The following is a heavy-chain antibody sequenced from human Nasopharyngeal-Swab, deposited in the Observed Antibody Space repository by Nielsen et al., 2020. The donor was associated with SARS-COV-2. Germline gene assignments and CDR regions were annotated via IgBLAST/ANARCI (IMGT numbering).Heavy chain of an antibody. CDR1: GYTFTSYG. CDR3: ARDSRYSSSWYWSYYYYGMDV. V-gene: IGHV1-2*02. D-gene: IGHD6-13*01. J-gene: IGHJ6*02. Sequence: ASVKVSCKASGYTFTSYGISWVRQAPGQGLEWMGWINPNSGGTNYAQKFQGRVTMTRDTSISTAYMELSRLRSDDTAVYYCARDSRYSSSWYWSYYYYGMDVWGQGTTVTVSS. CDR2: INPNSGGT.